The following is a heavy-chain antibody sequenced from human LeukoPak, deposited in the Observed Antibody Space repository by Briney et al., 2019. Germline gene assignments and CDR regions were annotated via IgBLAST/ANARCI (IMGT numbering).Heavy chain of an antibody. CDR3: ARGLKPAMASRSNYFDY. Sequence: GGSLRLSCAASGFTFTTCAMNWVRQAPGKGLEWVSAISGSGGSTYYADSVKGRFTISRDNSENTLYLQMNSLRAEDTAVYYCARGLKPAMASRSNYFDYWGQGTLVTVSS. CDR1: GFTFTTCA. CDR2: ISGSGGST. V-gene: IGHV3-23*01. J-gene: IGHJ4*01. D-gene: IGHD2-8*01.